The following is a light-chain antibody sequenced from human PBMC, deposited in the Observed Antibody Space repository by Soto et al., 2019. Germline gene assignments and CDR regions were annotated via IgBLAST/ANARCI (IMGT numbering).Light chain of an antibody. V-gene: IGLV2-14*01. Sequence: QSVLTQPASVSGSPGQSITISCTGSSSDVGGYKYVSWYQHHPGKSPKLLVFEVSNRPSGVSNRFSASKSGNMASLTISGLQAEDEAHYYCSSYTSTNTVVFGGGTKLTVL. J-gene: IGLJ2*01. CDR1: SSDVGGYKY. CDR3: SSYTSTNTVV. CDR2: EVS.